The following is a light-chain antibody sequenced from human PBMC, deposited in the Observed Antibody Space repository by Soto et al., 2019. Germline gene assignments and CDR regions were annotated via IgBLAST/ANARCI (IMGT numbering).Light chain of an antibody. CDR3: QQYNNWPPT. CDR2: GAS. Sequence: EIVMTQSPATLSASPGERATLSCRASQSVRSNLAWYQQKPCQAPRLPIYGASTRATGIPARFSGSGSGTEFTLSIGSLQSEDFAVYYCQQYNNWPPTFGQGTKVDIK. J-gene: IGKJ1*01. V-gene: IGKV3-15*01. CDR1: QSVRSN.